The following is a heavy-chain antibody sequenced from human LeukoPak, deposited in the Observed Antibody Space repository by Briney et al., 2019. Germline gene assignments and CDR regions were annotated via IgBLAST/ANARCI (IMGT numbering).Heavy chain of an antibody. CDR1: GYTLTSYD. D-gene: IGHD2-15*01. Sequence: GALVKVSCEPSGYTLTSYDINWVRQAAGRRLEGLVWMNPDRGNTGSAQKLQGRVTMTGNTSISTAYMELSSLRSDDTAIYYCARDSYCSGGACSRGGYNWFDPWGQGTPVTVSS. CDR3: ARDSYCSGGACSRGGYNWFDP. CDR2: MNPDRGNT. V-gene: IGHV1-8*01. J-gene: IGHJ5*02.